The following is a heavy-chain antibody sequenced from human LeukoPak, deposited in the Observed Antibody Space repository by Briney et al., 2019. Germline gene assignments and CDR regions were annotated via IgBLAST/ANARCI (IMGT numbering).Heavy chain of an antibody. CDR2: ISGNGRST. CDR1: GLTFSSYA. Sequence: PGGSLRLSCAASGLTFSSYAMNWVRQAPGKGLEWVSVISGNGRSTYYADSVRGRFTISRDNSKSALYLQMNSLRAVDTALYYCTGSYYYEYFQHWGQGTLVTVSS. D-gene: IGHD3-22*01. V-gene: IGHV3-23*01. J-gene: IGHJ1*01. CDR3: TGSYYYEYFQH.